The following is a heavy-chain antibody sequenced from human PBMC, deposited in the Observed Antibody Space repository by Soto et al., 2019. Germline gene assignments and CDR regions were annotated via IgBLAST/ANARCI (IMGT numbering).Heavy chain of an antibody. CDR3: TRDASRDSSARGWFDP. CDR1: GFTFRSFT. V-gene: IGHV3-21*01. Sequence: VGSLRLSCAASGFTFRSFTMNWVRQAPGKGLEWVSTISSNSAYIYYTDALRGRFTISRDNAKNSLHLQMNSLRAEDTAVYYCTRDASRDSSARGWFDPWGPGTLVTVS. CDR2: ISSNSAYI. D-gene: IGHD6-13*01. J-gene: IGHJ5*02.